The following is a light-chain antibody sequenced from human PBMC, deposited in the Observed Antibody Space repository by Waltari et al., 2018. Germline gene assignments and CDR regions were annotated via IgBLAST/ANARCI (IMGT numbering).Light chain of an antibody. Sequence: TQDPAVSVAVRQTVRITCQGDSLRSNHASWYQQRRGHSPKLLIYDQNNRPSGVPGRFSGSSSDNTASLTITGAQAEDEAYYYCHSRDASGVGGAFGGGTKLTVL. CDR2: DQN. J-gene: IGLJ2*01. CDR1: SLRSNH. V-gene: IGLV3-19*01. CDR3: HSRDASGVGGA.